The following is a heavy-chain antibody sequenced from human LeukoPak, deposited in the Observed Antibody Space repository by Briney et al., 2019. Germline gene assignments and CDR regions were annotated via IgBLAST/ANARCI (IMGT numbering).Heavy chain of an antibody. CDR2: INTYNGNT. D-gene: IGHD1-26*01. J-gene: IGHJ4*02. CDR3: ARNLVDGVGAPGAY. CDR1: GYTFTNYG. V-gene: IGHV1-18*01. Sequence: ASVKVSCKASGYTFTNYGITWMRQAPGQGLEWMGWINTYNGNTNYAQKLQGRVTITTDTSTSTAYMELRSLRSDDTAVFYCARNLVDGVGAPGAYWGQGALVTVSS.